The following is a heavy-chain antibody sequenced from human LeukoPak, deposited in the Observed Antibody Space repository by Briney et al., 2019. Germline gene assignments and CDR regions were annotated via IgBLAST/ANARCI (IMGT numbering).Heavy chain of an antibody. CDR2: IYYGGST. CDR1: GGSINSGSSY. J-gene: IGHJ4*02. D-gene: IGHD6-13*01. V-gene: IGHV4-39*07. Sequence: SETLSLSCAVSGGSINSGSSYWGWVRRPPGEGLEWVGCIYYGGSTYYNPSLKSRVPISVDTSKNQYSLNLSSVPAADTAVYYCARVGGIAAVGDYYFDFWGQGTLVTVSS. CDR3: ARVGGIAAVGDYYFDF.